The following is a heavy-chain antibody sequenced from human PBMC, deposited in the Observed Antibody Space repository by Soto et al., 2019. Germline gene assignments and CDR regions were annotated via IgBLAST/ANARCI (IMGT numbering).Heavy chain of an antibody. V-gene: IGHV1-69*13. J-gene: IGHJ4*02. CDR2: IVPRSGTS. CDR1: GDTFSTYT. D-gene: IGHD3-22*01. Sequence: GASVKVSCKASGDTFSTYTITWVRQAPGQGLEWMGGIVPRSGTSNYAQKFQGRVTITADESTSTAYMELSSLRSEDTAVYYCAKNPGYYYDSTGYHFDYWGQGTLVTVSS. CDR3: AKNPGYYYDSTGYHFDY.